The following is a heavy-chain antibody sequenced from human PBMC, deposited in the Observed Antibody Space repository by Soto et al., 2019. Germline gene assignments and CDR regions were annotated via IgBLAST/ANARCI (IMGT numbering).Heavy chain of an antibody. CDR3: ARVLVGATSDAFDI. Sequence: QVQLQESGPGLVKPSGTLSLTCAVSSGSISSSNWWSWDRQPPGTGLEWIGEIYHSGSTNYNPSLKSRVTISVDKSKNQFSLKLSSVTAADTAVYYCARVLVGATSDAFDIWGQGTMVTVSS. CDR1: SGSISSSNW. CDR2: IYHSGST. D-gene: IGHD1-26*01. J-gene: IGHJ3*02. V-gene: IGHV4-4*02.